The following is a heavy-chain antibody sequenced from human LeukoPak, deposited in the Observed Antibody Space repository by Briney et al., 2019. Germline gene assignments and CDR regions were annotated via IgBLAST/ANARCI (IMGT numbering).Heavy chain of an antibody. Sequence: ASVKVSCKASGYTFTSYDINWVRQATGQGLEWMGWMNPNSGNTGYAQKFQGRVTMTTDTSTKTSSMELRNLGSDDTAVYYCARALYSDSSGYYPGLDHWGQGTLVTVSS. CDR3: ARALYSDSSGYYPGLDH. CDR1: GYTFTSYD. CDR2: MNPNSGNT. J-gene: IGHJ4*02. V-gene: IGHV1-8*01. D-gene: IGHD3-22*01.